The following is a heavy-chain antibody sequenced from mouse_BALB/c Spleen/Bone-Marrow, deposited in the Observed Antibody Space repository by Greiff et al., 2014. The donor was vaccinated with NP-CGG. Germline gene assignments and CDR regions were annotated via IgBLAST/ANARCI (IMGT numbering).Heavy chain of an antibody. V-gene: IGHV4-1*02. D-gene: IGHD2-10*02. J-gene: IGHJ4*01. CDR2: INPGSSTI. CDR1: GFDFSRYW. CDR3: ARTRYGYNAMDY. Sequence: DVKLQESGGGLVQPGGSLKLSCAASGFDFSRYWMSWVRQAPGKGLEWIGEINPGSSTINYTPSLKDKFIISRDNAKNTLYLQMSKVRSEDTALYYCARTRYGYNAMDYWGQGTSVTVSS.